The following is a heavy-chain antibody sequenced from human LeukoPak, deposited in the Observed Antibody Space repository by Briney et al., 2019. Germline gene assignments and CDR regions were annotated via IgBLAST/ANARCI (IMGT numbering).Heavy chain of an antibody. D-gene: IGHD3-3*01. Sequence: ASVKVSCKASGYTFTGYYMHWVRQAPGQGLEWMGWINPNSGGTNYAQKFQGRVTMTRDTSISTAYMELSRLRSDDTAVYYCARDLRFLEWLHAFDIWGQGTMVTVSS. J-gene: IGHJ3*02. CDR3: ARDLRFLEWLHAFDI. V-gene: IGHV1-2*02. CDR2: INPNSGGT. CDR1: GYTFTGYY.